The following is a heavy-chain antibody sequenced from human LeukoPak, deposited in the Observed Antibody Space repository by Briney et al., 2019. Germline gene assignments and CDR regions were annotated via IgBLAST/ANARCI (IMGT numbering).Heavy chain of an antibody. CDR3: VRLRRNSDTSGFYYYYDF. V-gene: IGHV3-21*01. J-gene: IGHJ4*02. D-gene: IGHD3-22*01. CDR1: GFTFSDYS. CDR2: INPTSTSI. Sequence: GGSLRLSCAASGFTFSDYSINWVRQAPGKGLEWVSSINPTSTSIYYADAVKGRFTISRDDARDSLYLQMNSLRAEDTAVYYCVRLRRNSDTSGFYYYYDFWGQGTLVTVSS.